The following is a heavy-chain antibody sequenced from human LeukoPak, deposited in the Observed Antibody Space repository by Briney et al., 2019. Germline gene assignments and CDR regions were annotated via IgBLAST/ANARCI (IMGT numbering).Heavy chain of an antibody. V-gene: IGHV4-39*07. CDR1: GGSISSSSYY. D-gene: IGHD3-22*01. CDR2: IYYSGST. Sequence: SETLSLTCTVSGGSISSSSYYWGWIRQPPGKGLEWIGSIYYSGSTYYNPSLKSRVTMSVDTSKNQFSLKPSSVTAADTAVYYCARLSPYYDSSGTDRKDYYYYYGMDVWGQGTTVTVSS. CDR3: ARLSPYYDSSGTDRKDYYYYYGMDV. J-gene: IGHJ6*02.